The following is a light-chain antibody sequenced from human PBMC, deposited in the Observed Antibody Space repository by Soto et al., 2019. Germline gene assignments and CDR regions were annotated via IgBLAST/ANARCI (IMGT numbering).Light chain of an antibody. CDR2: DVS. V-gene: IGLV2-14*03. Sequence: QAVLTQPTSLSGAPGQSITLSCTGTKNEVCGYNYVSWYQHHPGKAPKLIIYDVSNRPSGVSIRFSGSKSDNTASLTISGLQPEDEADYHCSSYTTSNTRQIVFGTGTKVTVL. CDR3: SSYTTSNTRQIV. CDR1: KNEVCGYNY. J-gene: IGLJ1*01.